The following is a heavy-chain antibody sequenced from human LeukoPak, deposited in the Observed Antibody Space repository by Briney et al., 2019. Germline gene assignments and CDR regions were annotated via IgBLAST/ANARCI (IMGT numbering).Heavy chain of an antibody. Sequence: GGSLRLSCAASGFTFITSAMTWVRQAPGKGLEWVSLISGGGTKTYYVDSVKGRFTISRDNSKNTLYLQMNSLRAEDTAVYYCARRAGAYSHPYDYWGQGTLVTVSS. V-gene: IGHV3-23*01. J-gene: IGHJ4*02. CDR1: GFTFITSA. CDR2: ISGGGTKT. D-gene: IGHD4/OR15-4a*01. CDR3: ARRAGAYSHPYDY.